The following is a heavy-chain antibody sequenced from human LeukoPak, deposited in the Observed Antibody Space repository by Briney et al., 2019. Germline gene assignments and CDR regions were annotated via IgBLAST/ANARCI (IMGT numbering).Heavy chain of an antibody. CDR2: INAGNGNT. CDR3: AREVRYCSGGSCYDSKWFDP. J-gene: IGHJ5*02. Sequence: ASVKVSCKASGYTFTSYAMHWVRQAPGQRLEWMGWINAGNGNTKYSQKFQGRVTITRDTSASTAYMELSSLRSEDTAVYYCAREVRYCSGGSCYDSKWFDPWGQGTLVTVSS. CDR1: GYTFTSYA. V-gene: IGHV1-3*01. D-gene: IGHD2-15*01.